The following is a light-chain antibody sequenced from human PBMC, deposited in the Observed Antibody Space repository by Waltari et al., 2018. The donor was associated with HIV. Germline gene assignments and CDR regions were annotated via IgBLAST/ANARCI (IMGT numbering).Light chain of an antibody. J-gene: IGKJ4*01. CDR2: WAS. V-gene: IGKV4-1*01. CDR1: QSVLYSPNNKNY. Sequence: DIVMTQSPDSLAVSLGERATINCKSSQSVLYSPNNKNYLAWYQHKPRQSPKLLIYWASTRESGVPDRFSGSGSGTDFTLTISSLQAEDVAVYYCQQYYATPLTFGGGTKVEMK. CDR3: QQYYATPLT.